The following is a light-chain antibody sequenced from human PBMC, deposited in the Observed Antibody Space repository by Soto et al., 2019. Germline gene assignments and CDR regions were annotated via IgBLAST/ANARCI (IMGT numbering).Light chain of an antibody. J-gene: IGLJ2*01. CDR3: CSYAGSYTVI. Sequence: QSVLTQPRSVSGSPGQSVTISCTGTSSDVGAYNYVSWYQQHPGTAPKLMSYDVAKRPSGVPDRFSGSKSGNTASLTISGLQAEDEADYYCCSYAGSYTVIFGGGTKLTVL. V-gene: IGLV2-11*01. CDR1: SSDVGAYNY. CDR2: DVA.